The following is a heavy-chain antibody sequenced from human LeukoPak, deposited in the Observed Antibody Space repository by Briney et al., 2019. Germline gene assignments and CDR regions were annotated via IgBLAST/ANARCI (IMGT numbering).Heavy chain of an antibody. Sequence: ASVKVSCKASGYSFTGYHMHWVRQAPGQGLEGMGWINPNSGGTNYAQKFQGRVTMTRDTSISTGYMELSRLRSDDTAVYYCAVGGTGYNTFDYWSQGTLVTVSS. D-gene: IGHD3/OR15-3a*01. CDR2: INPNSGGT. V-gene: IGHV1-2*02. CDR1: GYSFTGYH. J-gene: IGHJ4*02. CDR3: AVGGTGYNTFDY.